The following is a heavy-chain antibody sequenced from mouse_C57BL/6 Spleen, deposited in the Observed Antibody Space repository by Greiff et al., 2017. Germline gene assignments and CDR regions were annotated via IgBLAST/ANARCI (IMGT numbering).Heavy chain of an antibody. D-gene: IGHD2-5*01. Sequence: QVQLQQSGAELARPGASVKLSCKASGYTFTSYGISWVKQRTGQGLEWIGEIYPRSGNTYYNEKFKGKATLTADKSSSTAYMELRSLTSEDSAVYFCARHYSNYTYYAMDYWGQGTSVTVSS. CDR1: GYTFTSYG. CDR2: IYPRSGNT. V-gene: IGHV1-81*01. CDR3: ARHYSNYTYYAMDY. J-gene: IGHJ4*01.